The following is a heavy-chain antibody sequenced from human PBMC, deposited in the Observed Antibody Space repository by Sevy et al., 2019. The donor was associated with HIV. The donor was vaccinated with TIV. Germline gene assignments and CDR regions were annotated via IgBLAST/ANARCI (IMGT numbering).Heavy chain of an antibody. CDR2: IYYSGST. CDR1: GGSISSGDYY. J-gene: IGHJ4*02. D-gene: IGHD3-22*01. Sequence: SETLSLTCTVSGGSISSGDYYWSWIRQPPGMGLEWIGYIYYSGSTYYNPSLKSRVAISLDTSKNQFSLKLSSLTAADTAVYYCATGVSYYDHSFDYWGQGTPVTVSS. CDR3: ATGVSYYDHSFDY. V-gene: IGHV4-30-4*01.